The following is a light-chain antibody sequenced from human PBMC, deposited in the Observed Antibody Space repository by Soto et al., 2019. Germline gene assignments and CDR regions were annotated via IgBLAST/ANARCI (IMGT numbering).Light chain of an antibody. CDR1: HTVANF. Sequence: DTELIQSPATLSLSPGERATLSCRASHTVANFLAWYQHKAGQAPRLLIYDVSNRATGIPARFSGSGSGTDFTSTIRSLEPDDFAVYYCQQRSNWPHTFGGGTNVEIK. CDR2: DVS. J-gene: IGKJ4*01. CDR3: QQRSNWPHT. V-gene: IGKV3-11*01.